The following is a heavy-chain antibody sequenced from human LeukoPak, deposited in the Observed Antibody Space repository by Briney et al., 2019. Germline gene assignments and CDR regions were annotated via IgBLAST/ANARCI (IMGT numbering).Heavy chain of an antibody. CDR3: ATDGRPWYCYLYSCGMDV. J-gene: IGHJ6*02. CDR1: GHTLTELS. CDR2: FDPENGEA. V-gene: IGHV1-24*01. D-gene: IGHD3-16*02. Sequence: WASVKVSCKVSGHTLTELSIHWVRQAPGEGLEWMGGFDPENGEAIYTQKFQGRVTMTEDTSTDTVYMVLSSLRPEDTAVYYCATDGRPWYCYLYSCGMDVWGQGTTVTVSS.